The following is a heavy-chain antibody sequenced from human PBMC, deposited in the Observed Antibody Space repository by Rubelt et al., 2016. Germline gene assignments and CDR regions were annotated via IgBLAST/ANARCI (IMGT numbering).Heavy chain of an antibody. J-gene: IGHJ4*02. Sequence: QLQPQESGPGLVKPSETLSLTCTVSGGSISSSSYYWGWIRQPPGKGLEWIGEINHSGRTNYNPALKSRVTISVDTSKNQFSLKLSAGTAADTAVYYCARGYCTNGVCYGGDYWGQGTLVTVSS. CDR3: ARGYCTNGVCYGGDY. D-gene: IGHD2-8*01. CDR2: INHSGRT. CDR1: GGSISSSSYY. V-gene: IGHV4-39*07.